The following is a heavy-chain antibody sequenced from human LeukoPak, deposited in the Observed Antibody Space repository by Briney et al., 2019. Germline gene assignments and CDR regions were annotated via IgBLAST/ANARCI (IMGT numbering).Heavy chain of an antibody. D-gene: IGHD3-10*01. CDR3: ARGPSGLNWFDP. V-gene: IGHV1-69*06. CDR1: GGTFSSYA. J-gene: IGHJ5*02. Sequence: SVKVSCKASGGTFSSYAISWVRQAPGQGLEWMGGIIPIFGTANYAQKFQGRVTITADKSTGTAYMELSSLRSEDTAVYYCARGPSGLNWFDPWGQGTLVIVSS. CDR2: IIPIFGTA.